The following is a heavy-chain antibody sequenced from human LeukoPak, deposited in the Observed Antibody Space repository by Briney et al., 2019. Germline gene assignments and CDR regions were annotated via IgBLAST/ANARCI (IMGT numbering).Heavy chain of an antibody. V-gene: IGHV3-30-3*01. J-gene: IGHJ4*02. D-gene: IGHD6-19*01. CDR2: ISYDGSNK. CDR1: GFTFSSYA. Sequence: GGSLRLSCAASGFTFSSYAMHWVRQAPGKGLEWVAVISYDGSNKYYADSVKGRFTISRDNSKNTLYLQMNSLRAEDTAVYYCARDIRSWYFDYWGQGTLVSVSS. CDR3: ARDIRSWYFDY.